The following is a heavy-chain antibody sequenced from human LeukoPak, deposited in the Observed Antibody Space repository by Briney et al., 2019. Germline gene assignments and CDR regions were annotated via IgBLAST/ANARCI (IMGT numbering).Heavy chain of an antibody. V-gene: IGHV3-23*01. Sequence: GGSLRLSCVASGFTFSDYAMNWVRQAPGKGLEWVSTFKTNSGQVYYAESVRGRFTISRDSSKNTLYLQMNSLRDEDTAVYYCARARPWDSSRSYYFGMDVWGHGTTVTVSS. J-gene: IGHJ6*02. CDR3: ARARPWDSSRSYYFGMDV. CDR2: FKTNSGQV. CDR1: GFTFSDYA. D-gene: IGHD3-22*01.